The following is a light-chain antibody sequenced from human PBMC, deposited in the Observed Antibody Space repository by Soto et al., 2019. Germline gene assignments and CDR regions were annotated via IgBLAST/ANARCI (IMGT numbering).Light chain of an antibody. CDR1: SSNIASNY. V-gene: IGLV1-47*02. J-gene: IGLJ1*01. CDR3: GTWDDSLSGYV. CDR2: SNN. Sequence: QSVVTQPPSASGTPGQRVTISCSGSSSNIASNYVYWYQQLPGTAPKLLIFSNNQRPSGVPDRFSGSKSGTSATLAIRGLRSEDEDDYYCGTWDDSLSGYVFGTGTKVTVL.